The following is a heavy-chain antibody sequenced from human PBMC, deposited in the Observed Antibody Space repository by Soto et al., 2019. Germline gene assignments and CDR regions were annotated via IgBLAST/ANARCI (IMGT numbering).Heavy chain of an antibody. CDR2: IYYSGST. CDR1: GGSISSSSYY. V-gene: IGHV4-39*01. CDR3: ARHPTRWFGETHLGGFDY. Sequence: PSETLSLTCTVSGGSISSSSYYWGWIRQPPGKGLEWIGSIYYSGSTYYNPSLKSRVTISVDTSKNQFSLKLSSVTAADTAVYYCARHPTRWFGETHLGGFDYWGQG. J-gene: IGHJ4*02. D-gene: IGHD3-10*01.